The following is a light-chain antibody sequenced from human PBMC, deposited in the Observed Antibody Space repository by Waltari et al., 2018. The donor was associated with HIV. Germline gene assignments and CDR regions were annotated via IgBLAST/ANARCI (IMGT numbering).Light chain of an antibody. CDR3: QQYYSIPIT. V-gene: IGKV4-1*01. CDR1: QSVLYNSNNKNY. J-gene: IGKJ5*01. CDR2: WAS. Sequence: DIVMTQSPDSLAVSLGERATINCTSSQSVLYNSNNKNYLVWYQQKSGQPPKVVISWASTRESGVPDRFSGSGSGTQFTLTVSSLQAEDVAVYYCQQYYSIPITCGQGTRLDIK.